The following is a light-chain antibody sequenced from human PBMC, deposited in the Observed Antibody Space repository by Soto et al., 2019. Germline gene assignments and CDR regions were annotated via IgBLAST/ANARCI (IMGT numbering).Light chain of an antibody. J-gene: IGKJ3*01. CDR3: QQTYTAPPFT. CDR2: DAS. Sequence: EIVLTQSPATLSLSPGERATLSCRASQSVSSYLAWYQQKPGQAPRLLIYDASNRATGIPARFSGSGSGTDFTLTISSLEPEDFAVYYCQQTYTAPPFTFGPGTKVVIK. CDR1: QSVSSY. V-gene: IGKV3-11*01.